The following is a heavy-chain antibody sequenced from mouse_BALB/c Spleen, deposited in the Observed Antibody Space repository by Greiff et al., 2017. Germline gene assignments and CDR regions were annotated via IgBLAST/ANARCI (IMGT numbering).Heavy chain of an antibody. CDR1: GFTFSSFG. Sequence: EVKLVESGGGLVQPGGSRKLSCAASGFTFSSFGMHWVLQAPEKGLEWVAYISSGSSTIYYADTVKGRFTISRDNPKNTLFLQMTSLRSEDTAMYYCARDYYGSSSFAYWGQGTLVTVSA. CDR2: ISSGSSTI. J-gene: IGHJ3*01. D-gene: IGHD1-1*01. CDR3: ARDYYGSSSFAY. V-gene: IGHV5-17*02.